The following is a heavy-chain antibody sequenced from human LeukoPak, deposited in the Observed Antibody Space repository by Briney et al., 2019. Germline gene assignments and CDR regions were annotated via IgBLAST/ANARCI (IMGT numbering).Heavy chain of an antibody. CDR3: ARASHDYGDYSHFDY. J-gene: IGHJ4*02. V-gene: IGHV4-61*02. CDR1: GGSISSATYY. D-gene: IGHD4-17*01. CDR2: IYTSGST. Sequence: PSQTLSLTCTVSGGSISSATYYWNWIRQPAGKGLEWIGRIYTSGSTNYNPSLKSRVTISVNTSKNQFSLKLTSVTAADTAVYYCARASHDYGDYSHFDYWGQGTLVTVSS.